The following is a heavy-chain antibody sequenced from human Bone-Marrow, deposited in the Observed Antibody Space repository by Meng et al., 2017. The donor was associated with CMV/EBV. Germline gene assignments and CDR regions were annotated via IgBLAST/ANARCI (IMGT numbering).Heavy chain of an antibody. V-gene: IGHV4/OR15-8*02. CDR3: AREGLLSFGELNSAFDM. D-gene: IGHD3-16*01. Sequence: SETLSLTCTVSGDSISSSTWWDWVRQSPGKGLEWIGEIHLSGNTNYNPSLKSRVTRTIDKSKNQFFLRLRSVTAADTAVDYGAREGLLSFGELNSAFDMWGQGTTVTVSS. J-gene: IGHJ3*02. CDR1: GDSISSSTW. CDR2: IHLSGNT.